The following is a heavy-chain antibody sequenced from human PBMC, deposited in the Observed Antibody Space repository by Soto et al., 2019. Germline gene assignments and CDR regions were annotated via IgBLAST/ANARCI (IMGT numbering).Heavy chain of an antibody. V-gene: IGHV3-7*01. CDR1: GFTFSGYW. CDR3: ARESEDLTSNFDY. J-gene: IGHJ4*02. CDR2: IKHDGSVQ. Sequence: GGSLRLSCEASGFTFSGYWMSWVRQAPGKGLGWVADIKHDGSVQYYVDSVKGRFTISRDNAKKLLFLQMNSLRAEDTAVYYCARESEDLTSNFDYWGQGTLVTVS.